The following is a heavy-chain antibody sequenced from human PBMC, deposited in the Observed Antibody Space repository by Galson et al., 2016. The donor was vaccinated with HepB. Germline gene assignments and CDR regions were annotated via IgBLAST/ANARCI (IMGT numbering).Heavy chain of an antibody. D-gene: IGHD3-22*01. Sequence: SLRLSCAASGFTFSSYAMNWVRQAPGKGLEWVAAVSGSAAGAEYGIATDYADSVKGRFTISRDNSKNTLYLQMTSLRAEDTAVYYCAREILTYYYDTNNYYDAFDIWGQGTMVTVSS. J-gene: IGHJ3*02. CDR3: AREILTYYYDTNNYYDAFDI. CDR1: GFTFSSYA. CDR2: VSGSAAGAEYGIAT. V-gene: IGHV3-23*01.